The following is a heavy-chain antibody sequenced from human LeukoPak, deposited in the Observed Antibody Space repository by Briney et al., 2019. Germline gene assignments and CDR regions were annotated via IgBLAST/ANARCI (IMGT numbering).Heavy chain of an antibody. D-gene: IGHD3-16*01. CDR2: IYYSGST. V-gene: IGHV4-59*01. CDR3: AGNYGRYWYFDL. J-gene: IGHJ2*01. Sequence: PSETLSLTCIVSGGSISSYYRSWIRQPPGKGLEWIGYIYYSGSTNYNPSLKSRVTISVDTSKNQFSLKLSSVTAADTAVYYCAGNYGRYWYFDLWGRGTLVTVSS. CDR1: GGSISSYY.